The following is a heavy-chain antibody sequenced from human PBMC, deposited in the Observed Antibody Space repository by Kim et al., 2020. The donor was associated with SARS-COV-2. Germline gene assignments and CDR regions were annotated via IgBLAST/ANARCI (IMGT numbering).Heavy chain of an antibody. CDR2: ISYDGSNK. Sequence: LSLTCAASGFTFSSYAMHWVRQAPGKGLEWVAVISYDGSNKYYADSVKGRFTISRDNSKNTLYLQMNSLRAEDTAVYYCARDHYDFWSGYYGYFDYWGQGTLVTVSS. V-gene: IGHV3-30-3*01. CDR3: ARDHYDFWSGYYGYFDY. D-gene: IGHD3-3*01. CDR1: GFTFSSYA. J-gene: IGHJ4*02.